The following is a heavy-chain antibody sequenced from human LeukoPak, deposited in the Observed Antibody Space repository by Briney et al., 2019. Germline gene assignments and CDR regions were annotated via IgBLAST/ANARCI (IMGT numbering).Heavy chain of an antibody. CDR3: TRDRGPDAFDI. CDR1: GFTFGDYA. J-gene: IGHJ3*02. Sequence: GRSLRLSCTASGFTFGDYAMSWFRQAPGKGLEWVGFIRSKAYGGTTEYAASVKGRFTISRDDSKSIAYLQMNSLKTEDTAVYYCTRDRGPDAFDIWGQGTMVTVSS. CDR2: IRSKAYGGTT. D-gene: IGHD3-10*01. V-gene: IGHV3-49*03.